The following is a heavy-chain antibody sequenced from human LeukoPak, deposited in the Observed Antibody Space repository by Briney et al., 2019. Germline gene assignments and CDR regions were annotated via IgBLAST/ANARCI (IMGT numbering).Heavy chain of an antibody. CDR2: INQDGSAK. V-gene: IGHV3-7*01. J-gene: IGHJ3*02. Sequence: GGSLRLSCAVSGFTFSTYWMSWVRQAPGKGLEWVANINQDGSAKNYVDSVKVRFTISRDNAKSSLYLQMNSLRAEDTAVYYCAREGRPNAFDIWAKGQWSPSLQ. CDR1: GFTFSTYW. CDR3: AREGRPNAFDI.